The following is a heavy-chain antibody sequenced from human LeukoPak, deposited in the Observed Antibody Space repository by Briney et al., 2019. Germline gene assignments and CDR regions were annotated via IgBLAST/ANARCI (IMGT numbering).Heavy chain of an antibody. Sequence: SDTLSLTCTVSGGSISSVGYYWSWIRQHPGKGLEWIGYIYYSGSTYYNPSLKSRVTISVDTSKNQFSLKLSSVTAADTAVYYCARGLYSNYGGIDYWGQGTLVTVSS. CDR2: IYYSGST. V-gene: IGHV4-31*03. CDR1: GGSISSVGYY. CDR3: ARGLYSNYGGIDY. J-gene: IGHJ4*02. D-gene: IGHD4-11*01.